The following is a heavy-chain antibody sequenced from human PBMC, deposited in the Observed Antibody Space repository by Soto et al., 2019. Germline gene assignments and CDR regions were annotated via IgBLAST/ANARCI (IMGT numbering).Heavy chain of an antibody. CDR3: AGCDYGVPTDAFDI. CDR1: GYTFTSYA. V-gene: IGHV1-3*01. Sequence: QVQLVQSGAEVKKPGASVKVSCKASGYTFTSYAMHWVRQAPGQRLEWMGWINAGNGNTKYSQKFQGRVTITRDTCASTAYMELSSLRSEDTAVDCCAGCDYGVPTDAFDIWGQGTMVTVSS. D-gene: IGHD4-17*01. CDR2: INAGNGNT. J-gene: IGHJ3*02.